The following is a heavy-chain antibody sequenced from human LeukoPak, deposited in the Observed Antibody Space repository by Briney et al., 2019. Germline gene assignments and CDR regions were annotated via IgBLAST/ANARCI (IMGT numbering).Heavy chain of an antibody. J-gene: IGHJ6*02. D-gene: IGHD3-10*01. CDR2: TYYRSKWYN. CDR3: ARDEDHGSGSWGYYYYYGMDV. Sequence: SQTLSLTCAISGASVSSNSAAWDWTRQSPSRGLEWLGRTYYRSKWYNDYAVSVKSRLTLNPDTSKNQFSLQLKSVTPKDTAAYYCARDEDHGSGSWGYYYYYGMDVWGQGTTVTVSS. V-gene: IGHV6-1*01. CDR1: GASVSSNSAA.